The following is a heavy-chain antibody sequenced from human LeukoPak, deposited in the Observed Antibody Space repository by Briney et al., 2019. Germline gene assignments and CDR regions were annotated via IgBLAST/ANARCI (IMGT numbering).Heavy chain of an antibody. CDR3: ARRTYFDL. Sequence: SETLSLTCTVSGGSISSSNHYWGWFRQPPGKGLEWIGSIYYGGSTYYNPSLKSQLTMSVDTSKNQFSLKLSSMTAADTAVYYCARRTYFDLWGRGTLVTVSS. V-gene: IGHV4-39*01. CDR1: GGSISSSNHY. CDR2: IYYGGST. J-gene: IGHJ2*01.